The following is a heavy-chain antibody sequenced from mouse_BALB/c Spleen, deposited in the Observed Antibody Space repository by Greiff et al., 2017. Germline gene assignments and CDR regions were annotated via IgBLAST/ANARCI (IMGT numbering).Heavy chain of an antibody. CDR2: IYPSDSYT. Sequence: VQLHQSGAELVRPGASVKLSCKASGYTFTSYWINWVKQRPGQGLEWIGNIYPSDSYTNYNQKFKDKATLTVDKSSSTAYMQLSSPTSEDSAVYYCTRSYYYGSSLYAMDDWGQGTSVTVSS. D-gene: IGHD1-1*01. CDR1: GYTFTSYW. CDR3: TRSYYYGSSLYAMDD. V-gene: IGHV1-69*02. J-gene: IGHJ4*01.